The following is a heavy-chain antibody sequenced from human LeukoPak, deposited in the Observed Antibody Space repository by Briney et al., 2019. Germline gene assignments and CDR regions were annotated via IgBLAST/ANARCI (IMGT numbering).Heavy chain of an antibody. V-gene: IGHV4-30-4*01. Sequence: AQTLSLTCTVSGGSISSADYYWSWLPQPPGMGLEWIGYNYYSASNYYNPSLQSRVTISVDTSKKQFSLKLSSVTAADTAVYYCARLKRGSRMVRGAHTNWYFDLWGRGTLVTVSS. CDR3: ARLKRGSRMVRGAHTNWYFDL. CDR1: GGSISSADYY. D-gene: IGHD3-10*01. CDR2: NYYSASN. J-gene: IGHJ2*01.